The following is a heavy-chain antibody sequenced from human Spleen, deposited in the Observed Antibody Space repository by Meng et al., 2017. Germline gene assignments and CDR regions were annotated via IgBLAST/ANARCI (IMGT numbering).Heavy chain of an antibody. CDR2: IYHSGSA. CDR1: GGSITSNNR. Sequence: QVPLQGSGPGLVKPSGTLSLTCGVSGGSITSNNRWSWVRQPPGKGLEWIGEIYHSGSANYNPSLKSRLTISVDKSKTQFSLTLSSVTAADTAVYYCARKYGNYPYYFDYWGQGTLVTVSS. J-gene: IGHJ4*02. V-gene: IGHV4-4*02. D-gene: IGHD1-7*01. CDR3: ARKYGNYPYYFDY.